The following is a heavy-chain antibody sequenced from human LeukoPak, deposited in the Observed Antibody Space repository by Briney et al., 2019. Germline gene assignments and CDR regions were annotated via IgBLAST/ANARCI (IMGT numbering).Heavy chain of an antibody. D-gene: IGHD3-3*01. CDR1: GYTFTGYY. Sequence: ASVKVSCKASGYTFTGYYMHWVRQAPGQGLEWMGWINPNSGGTNYAQKFQGRVTMTRDTSISTAYMELSRLRSDDTAVYYCARERRDDFWSGYQPRYYYGMDVWGQGTTVTVSS. J-gene: IGHJ6*02. V-gene: IGHV1-2*02. CDR3: ARERRDDFWSGYQPRYYYGMDV. CDR2: INPNSGGT.